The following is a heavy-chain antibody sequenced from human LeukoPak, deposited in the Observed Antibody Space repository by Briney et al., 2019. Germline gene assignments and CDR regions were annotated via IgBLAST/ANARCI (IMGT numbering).Heavy chain of an antibody. CDR3: ARDVHGDYGSGWFDP. D-gene: IGHD4-17*01. Sequence: SVKVSCKTSGGTFNNSAISWVRQAPGQGLEWLGGIMPLFGTAGYAQKFQGRGTITKDESTRTVYLELTSLTSDDTAVYYCARDVHGDYGSGWFDPWGQGTLVSVSS. CDR1: GGTFNNSA. CDR2: IMPLFGTA. V-gene: IGHV1-69*05. J-gene: IGHJ5*02.